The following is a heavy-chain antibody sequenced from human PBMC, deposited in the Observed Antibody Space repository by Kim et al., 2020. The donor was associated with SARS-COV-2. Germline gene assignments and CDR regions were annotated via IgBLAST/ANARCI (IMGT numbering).Heavy chain of an antibody. CDR3: ARVKYYDILTGYSGFDY. J-gene: IGHJ4*02. CDR1: GGSISSSSYY. V-gene: IGHV4-39*01. CDR2: IYYSGST. D-gene: IGHD3-9*01. Sequence: SETLSLTCTVSGGSISSSSYYWGWIHQPPGKGLEWIGSIYYSGSTYYNPSLKSRVTISVDTSKNQFSLKLSSVTAADTAVYYCARVKYYDILTGYSGFDYWGQGTLVTVSS.